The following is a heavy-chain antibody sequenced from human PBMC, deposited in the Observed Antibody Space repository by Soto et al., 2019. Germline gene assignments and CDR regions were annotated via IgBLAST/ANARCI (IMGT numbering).Heavy chain of an antibody. D-gene: IGHD3-22*01. CDR3: ARVSDYDSSGYYVYWFDP. V-gene: IGHV4-59*01. CDR1: GGSISSYY. J-gene: IGHJ5*02. Sequence: SETLSLTCTVSGGSISSYYWSWIRQPPGKGLEWIGYIYYSGSTNYNPSLKSRVTISVDTSKSQFSLKLSSVTAADTAVYYCARVSDYDSSGYYVYWFDPWGQGTLVTVSS. CDR2: IYYSGST.